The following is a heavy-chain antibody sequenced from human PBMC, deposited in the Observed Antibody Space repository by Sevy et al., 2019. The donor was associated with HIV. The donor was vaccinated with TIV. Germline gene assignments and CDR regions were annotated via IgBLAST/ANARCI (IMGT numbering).Heavy chain of an antibody. J-gene: IGHJ4*02. Sequence: SESLSLTWTVSGGSLDVFGWTWVRQPPGKGLEWIGYAYYNGGTNYNPSLKSRLTIPVGTSARQFSLHLNSVTAADTAIYYCARGKWGSIDYWGQGILVTVSS. V-gene: IGHV4-59*01. CDR1: GGSLDVFG. CDR3: ARGKWGSIDY. D-gene: IGHD7-27*01. CDR2: AYYNGGT.